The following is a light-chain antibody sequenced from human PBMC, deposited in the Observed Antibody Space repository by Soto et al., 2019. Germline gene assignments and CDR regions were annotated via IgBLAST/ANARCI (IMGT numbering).Light chain of an antibody. CDR3: SSYTSSSTLESV. V-gene: IGLV2-14*01. CDR1: SSDVGGYNY. CDR2: EVS. J-gene: IGLJ1*01. Sequence: QSVLTQPASVSGSPGQSITTSCTGTSSDVGGYNYVSWYQQHPGKAPKLMIYEVSNRPSGVSNRFSGSKSGNTASLTISGLQAEDEADYYCSSYTSSSTLESVFGTGTKV.